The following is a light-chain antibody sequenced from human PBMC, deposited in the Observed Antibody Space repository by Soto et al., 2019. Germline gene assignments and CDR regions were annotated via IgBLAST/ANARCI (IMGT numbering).Light chain of an antibody. CDR3: KQYKEWPPFT. Sequence: EIVMTQSPATLSMSPGERATLSCRASQDVGSKLAWYQQKPGQAPRLLIYGASTRATGIPARFSGSGSGTEFTLTISSLQSEDFAVYYCKQYKEWPPFTFGQGTRLEI. CDR2: GAS. J-gene: IGKJ5*01. CDR1: QDVGSK. V-gene: IGKV3-15*01.